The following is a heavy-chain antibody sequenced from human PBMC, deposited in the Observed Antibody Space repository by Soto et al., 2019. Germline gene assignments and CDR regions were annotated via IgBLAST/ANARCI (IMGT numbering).Heavy chain of an antibody. J-gene: IGHJ4*02. V-gene: IGHV3-23*01. CDR1: GFGFDSYA. CDR3: AEALWFGESSLYFDY. D-gene: IGHD3-10*01. Sequence: EVQLLESGGGLVQVGGSLRLSCVGSGFGFDSYAMSWVRQAPGKGLEWVSGIGSSGGAIVYADSVRGRFTISRDNSRNALYLHMNCLRAGDTAVYYCAEALWFGESSLYFDYWGQGTLVTVSS. CDR2: IGSSGGAI.